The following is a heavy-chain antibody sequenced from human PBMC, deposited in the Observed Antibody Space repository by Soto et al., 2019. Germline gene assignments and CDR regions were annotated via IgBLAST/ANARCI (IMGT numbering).Heavy chain of an antibody. CDR1: GFVFSSYA. D-gene: IGHD6-19*01. V-gene: IGHV3-23*01. CDR3: AKTTDGWFSAFEI. CDR2: ISGSGTTA. J-gene: IGHJ3*02. Sequence: EVQLLESGGGLVQPGGSLRLSCAASGFVFSSYAMSWVRQPPGKGLEWVSAISGSGTTAYYADSVKGRFIFARDNPKNTMYLQMNSLRAEDTAVYFCAKTTDGWFSAFEIWGQGTVVTVSS.